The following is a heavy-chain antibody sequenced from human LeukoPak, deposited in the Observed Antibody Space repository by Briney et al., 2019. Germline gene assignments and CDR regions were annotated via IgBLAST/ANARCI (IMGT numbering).Heavy chain of an antibody. D-gene: IGHD2-2*01. Sequence: AAVKVSCKASGYTFTGYYMHWVRQAPGQGLEWMGWINPNSGGTNYAQKFQGRVTMTRDTSISTAYMELSRLRSDDTAVYYCAREACSSTSGFPYSDYWGQGTLVTVSS. V-gene: IGHV1-2*02. CDR3: AREACSSTSGFPYSDY. J-gene: IGHJ4*02. CDR1: GYTFTGYY. CDR2: INPNSGGT.